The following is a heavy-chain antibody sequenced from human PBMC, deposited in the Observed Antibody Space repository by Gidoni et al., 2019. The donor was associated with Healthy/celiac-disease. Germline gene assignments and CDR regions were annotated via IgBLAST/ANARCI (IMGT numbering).Heavy chain of an antibody. Sequence: QVQLVQSGAEVKKPGASVKVSCKASGYTFTSYDINWVRPATGQGLEWMGWMNPNSGNTGYAQKFQGRVTITRNTSISTAYMELSSLRSEDTAVYYCARYPLSFYYGSGSYPHLGYYGMDVWGQGTTVTVSS. CDR2: MNPNSGNT. CDR1: GYTFTSYD. J-gene: IGHJ6*02. V-gene: IGHV1-8*03. D-gene: IGHD3-10*01. CDR3: ARYPLSFYYGSGSYPHLGYYGMDV.